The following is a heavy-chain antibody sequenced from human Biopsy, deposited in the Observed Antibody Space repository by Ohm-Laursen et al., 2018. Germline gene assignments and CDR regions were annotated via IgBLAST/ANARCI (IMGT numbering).Heavy chain of an antibody. D-gene: IGHD2/OR15-2a*01. V-gene: IGHV4-61*01. J-gene: IGHJ4*02. Sequence: SATLSLTCALSGYSILPSGPENWSWIRQPPGQGLQYIGFIYSGGNTNYNPSLRSRVTMSVDTSKNQFSLRLNSVTAADTAVYYCARGMRTTGWPYFDYWGQGILVTVSS. CDR3: ARGMRTTGWPYFDY. CDR2: IYSGGNT. CDR1: GYSILPSGPEN.